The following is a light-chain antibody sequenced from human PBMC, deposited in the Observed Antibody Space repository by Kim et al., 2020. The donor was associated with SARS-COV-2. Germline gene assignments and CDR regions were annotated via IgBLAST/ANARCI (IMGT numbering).Light chain of an antibody. CDR2: RNN. V-gene: IGLV10-54*04. Sequence: RQTATLTCTGNNNNVGNQGAAWLQQHQGHPPKLLSYRNNNRPSGISDRFSASRSGNTASLTITGLQPEDEADYYCSAWDTSLTAWLFGGGTQLTVL. CDR1: NNNVGNQG. J-gene: IGLJ3*02. CDR3: SAWDTSLTAWL.